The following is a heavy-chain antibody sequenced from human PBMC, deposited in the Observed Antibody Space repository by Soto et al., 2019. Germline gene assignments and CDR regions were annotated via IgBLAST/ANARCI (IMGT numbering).Heavy chain of an antibody. V-gene: IGHV4-59*01. J-gene: IGHJ4*02. CDR2: IYYSGST. CDR1: GGSISSYY. CDR3: ARGDGYKWGYYFDY. D-gene: IGHD5-12*01. Sequence: QVQLQESGPGLVKPSETLSLTCTVSGGSISSYYWSWIRQPPGKGLEWIGYIYYSGSTNYTPSLKSRFTISVDTSKNQFSLKLSSVTAADTAVYYCARGDGYKWGYYFDYWGQGTLVTVSS.